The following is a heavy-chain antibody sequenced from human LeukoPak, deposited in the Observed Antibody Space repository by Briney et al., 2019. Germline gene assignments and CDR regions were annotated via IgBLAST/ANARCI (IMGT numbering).Heavy chain of an antibody. V-gene: IGHV4-39*01. Sequence: PSDTLSLTCTVSGGSISSSSSYWGWIRQPPGKGLEWIGSISYSGSTSYNPSLKSRVTISVDTSNNQFSLKLSSVTAADTAVYYCARPAMSFYYYMDVWGKGTTVTVSS. J-gene: IGHJ6*03. D-gene: IGHD2-2*01. CDR3: ARPAMSFYYYMDV. CDR1: GGSISSSSSY. CDR2: ISYSGST.